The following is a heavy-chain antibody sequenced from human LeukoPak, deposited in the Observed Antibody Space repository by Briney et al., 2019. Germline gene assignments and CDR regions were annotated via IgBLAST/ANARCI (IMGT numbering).Heavy chain of an antibody. V-gene: IGHV3-7*01. CDR2: IKQDGSEK. J-gene: IGHJ3*02. Sequence: PGGSLRLSCAASGFTFSSYWMSWVRQAPGKGLEWVANIKQDGSEKYYVDSVKGRFTISRDNAKNSLYLQMNSLRAEDTAVYYCARGPVLRFLEWSPMGAFDIWGQGTMVTVSS. D-gene: IGHD3-3*01. CDR1: GFTFSSYW. CDR3: ARGPVLRFLEWSPMGAFDI.